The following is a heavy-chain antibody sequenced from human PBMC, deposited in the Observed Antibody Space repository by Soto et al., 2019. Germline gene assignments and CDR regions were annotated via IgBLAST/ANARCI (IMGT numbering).Heavy chain of an antibody. V-gene: IGHV3-15*01. D-gene: IGHD3-9*01. CDR2: IKSKTDGGTI. Sequence: SGGSLRLSCAASGFTFSNAWMSWVRQAPGKGLEWVGRIKSKTDGGTIDYAAPVKGRFTISRDDSKNTLYLHMNSLRAEDTAVYYCAKLPQYDILTGYLNYFDYWGQGTLVTVSS. CDR1: GFTFSNAW. J-gene: IGHJ4*02. CDR3: AKLPQYDILTGYLNYFDY.